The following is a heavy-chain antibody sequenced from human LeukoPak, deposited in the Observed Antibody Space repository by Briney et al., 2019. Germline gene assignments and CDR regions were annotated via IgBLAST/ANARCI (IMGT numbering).Heavy chain of an antibody. CDR1: GFTFSSYA. V-gene: IGHV3-73*01. CDR2: IGSKANSYAT. D-gene: IGHD6-19*01. CDR3: ASSSGWSGPDY. J-gene: IGHJ4*02. Sequence: GGSLRLSCAASGFTFSSYAMHWVRQASGKGLEWVGRIGSKANSYATAYAASVKGRFTVSRDDSTKTAYLQMSSRKSEDTAVYYCASSSGWSGPDYWGQGTLVTVSS.